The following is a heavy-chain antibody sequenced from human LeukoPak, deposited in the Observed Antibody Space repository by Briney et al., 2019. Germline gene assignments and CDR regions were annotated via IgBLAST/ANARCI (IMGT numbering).Heavy chain of an antibody. J-gene: IGHJ6*02. D-gene: IGHD6-13*01. CDR3: ARDDHWGIAAAGVCYGMDV. CDR2: ISSSSSYT. Sequence: GGSLRLSCAASGFTFSNYGMNWVRQAPGKGLEWVSYISSSSSYTNYADSVKGRFTISRDNAKNSLYLQMNSLRAEDTAVYYCARDDHWGIAAAGVCYGMDVWGQGTTVTVSS. V-gene: IGHV3-21*05. CDR1: GFTFSNYG.